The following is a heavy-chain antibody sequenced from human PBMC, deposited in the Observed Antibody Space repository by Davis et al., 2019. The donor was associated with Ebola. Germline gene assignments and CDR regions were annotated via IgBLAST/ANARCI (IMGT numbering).Heavy chain of an antibody. J-gene: IGHJ4*02. CDR3: AKVRDDY. CDR1: GFTFSSSA. Sequence: GGSLRLSCAASGFTFSSSAMSWVRQAPGKGLEWVSTISGGGAGTYSADSVKGRFTISRDNAKNTLSLQMNSLRAEDTAVYYCAKVRDDYWGQGTLVTVSS. CDR2: ISGGGAGT. V-gene: IGHV3-23*01.